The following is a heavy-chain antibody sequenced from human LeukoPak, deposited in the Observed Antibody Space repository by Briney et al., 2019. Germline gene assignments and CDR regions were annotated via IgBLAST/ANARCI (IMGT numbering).Heavy chain of an antibody. V-gene: IGHV3-9*03. CDR1: GFTFDDYA. J-gene: IGHJ4*02. D-gene: IGHD5-18*01. Sequence: GGSLRLSCAASGFTFDDYAMHWVRQAPGKGLEWVSGISWNSGSIGYADSVKGRFTISRDNAKNSLYLQMNSLRAEDMALYYCAISGRYSYGGYFDYWGQGTLVTVSS. CDR3: AISGRYSYGGYFDY. CDR2: ISWNSGSI.